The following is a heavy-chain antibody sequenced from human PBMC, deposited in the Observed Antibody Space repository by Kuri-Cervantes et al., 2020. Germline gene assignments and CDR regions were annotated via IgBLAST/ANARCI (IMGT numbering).Heavy chain of an antibody. CDR2: ISYDGSNK. Sequence: LSLTCAASGFTFSSYGMHWVRQAPGKGLEWVAVISYDGSNKYYADSVKGRFTISRDNSKNTLYLQMNSLRAEDTAVYYCAKDGYGDYAYYYYYGMDVWGQGTTVTVSS. CDR3: AKDGYGDYAYYYYYGMDV. CDR1: GFTFSSYG. V-gene: IGHV3-30*18. D-gene: IGHD4-17*01. J-gene: IGHJ6*02.